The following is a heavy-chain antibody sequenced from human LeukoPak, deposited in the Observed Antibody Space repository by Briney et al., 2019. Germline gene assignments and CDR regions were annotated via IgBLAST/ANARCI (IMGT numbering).Heavy chain of an antibody. J-gene: IGHJ4*02. CDR3: ARGRRDGYNY. Sequence: PGGSLRLSCEASGFIFSSYEMNWVRQAPGKGLEWVPYISTTGTTIYYSDSVRGRFTISRDNARNSLFLQMSSLRAEDTAVYYCARGRRDGYNYWGQGTLVTVSS. CDR2: ISTTGTTI. D-gene: IGHD5-24*01. CDR1: GFIFSSYE. V-gene: IGHV3-48*03.